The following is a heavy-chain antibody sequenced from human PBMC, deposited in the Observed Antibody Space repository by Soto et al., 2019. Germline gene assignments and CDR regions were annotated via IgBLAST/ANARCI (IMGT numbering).Heavy chain of an antibody. D-gene: IGHD2-15*01. CDR1: GFTFSSYS. CDR2: IFASGTTI. CDR3: ARDGCSGSNCLNWFDP. V-gene: IGHV3-48*01. J-gene: IGHJ5*02. Sequence: XXSLRLSFVASGFTFSSYSMFWVLQAPGKGLEWVSYIFASGTTIYYADSVKGRFTISRDNAKNSLYLQMNSLRAEHTAVYYCARDGCSGSNCLNWFDPWGQGTLVTVSS.